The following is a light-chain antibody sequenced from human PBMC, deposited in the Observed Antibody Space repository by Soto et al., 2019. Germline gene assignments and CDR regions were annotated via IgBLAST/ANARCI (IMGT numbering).Light chain of an antibody. V-gene: IGKV3-15*01. CDR2: GAS. Sequence: EIVLTQSPATLSVSPGARPTLSWRASQSIGNKSAWYQKQPGQAPRLLIYGASTTASGIPARFSGSGSGTELTLTISSLQSEDFAAYYCLHYKDWPRWTFGQGTKVDI. J-gene: IGKJ1*01. CDR1: QSIGNK. CDR3: LHYKDWPRWT.